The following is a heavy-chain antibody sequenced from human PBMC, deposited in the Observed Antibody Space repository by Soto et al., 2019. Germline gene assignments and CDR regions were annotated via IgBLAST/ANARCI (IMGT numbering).Heavy chain of an antibody. V-gene: IGHV3-48*03. Sequence: GGSLRLSCAASGFTFSSYEMNWVRQAPGKGLEWVSYISSSGSTIYYADSVKGRFTISRDNAKNSLYLQMNSLRAEDTAVYYCARDLPRSGAFDIWGQVTMVTVSS. CDR1: GFTFSSYE. CDR3: ARDLPRSGAFDI. CDR2: ISSSGSTI. J-gene: IGHJ3*02.